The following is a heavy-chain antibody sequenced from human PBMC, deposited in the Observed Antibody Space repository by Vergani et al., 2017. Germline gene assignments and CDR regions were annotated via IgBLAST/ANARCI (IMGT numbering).Heavy chain of an antibody. J-gene: IGHJ5*02. CDR3: AREGYDFWSGYLSTPNWFDP. CDR1: GFTFSSYS. CDR2: IWYDGSNK. D-gene: IGHD3-3*01. V-gene: IGHV3-33*08. Sequence: VQLVESGGGLVKPGGSLRLSCAASGFTFSSYSMNWVRQAPGKGLEWVAVIWYDGSNKYYADSVKGRFTISRDNSKNTLYLQMNSLRAEDTAVYYCAREGYDFWSGYLSTPNWFDPWGQGTLVTVSS.